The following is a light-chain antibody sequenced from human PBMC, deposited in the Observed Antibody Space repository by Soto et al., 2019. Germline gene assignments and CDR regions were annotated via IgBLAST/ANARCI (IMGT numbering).Light chain of an antibody. Sequence: QSALTQPASVSGSPGQSITISCTGASSDVGGYNYVSWYQQHPGKAPKLLIYDVSSRPSGVSDRFSGSKSGNTASLTISGLQAEDEADYCSSYASSSTYVFVTGTKVTVL. V-gene: IGLV2-14*01. J-gene: IGLJ1*01. CDR1: SSDVGGYNY. CDR3: SSYASSSTYV. CDR2: DVS.